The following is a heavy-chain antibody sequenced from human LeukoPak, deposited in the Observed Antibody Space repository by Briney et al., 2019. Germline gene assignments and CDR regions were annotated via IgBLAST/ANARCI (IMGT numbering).Heavy chain of an antibody. CDR3: TRSGYSNGYDY. Sequence: GGSLRLSCVASGFTFSGHWMHWVRQVPGKGLMAVSRITPDGNAAAYADSVKGRFTISRDNAKNTLYLEMNSLTTEDTALYHCTRSGYSNGYDYWGQGTLVTVSS. CDR1: GFTFSGHW. D-gene: IGHD2-15*01. J-gene: IGHJ4*02. V-gene: IGHV3-74*03. CDR2: ITPDGNAA.